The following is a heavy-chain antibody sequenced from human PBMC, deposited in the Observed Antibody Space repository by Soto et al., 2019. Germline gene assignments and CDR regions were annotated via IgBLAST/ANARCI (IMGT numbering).Heavy chain of an antibody. V-gene: IGHV1-3*01. J-gene: IGHJ4*02. CDR1: GYTFTSYA. D-gene: IGHD3-10*02. Sequence: VASVKVSCKASGYTFTSYAMHWVRQAPGQRLEWMGWINPIIGKAKYAQKFQGRVTITADTSTSTAYMELSSLRSEDTAVYYCAQLLWSEGYWGQGTLVTVSS. CDR3: AQLLWSEGY. CDR2: INPIIGKA.